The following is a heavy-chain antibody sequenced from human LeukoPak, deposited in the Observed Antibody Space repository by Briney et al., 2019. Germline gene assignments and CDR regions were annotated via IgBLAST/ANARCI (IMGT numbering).Heavy chain of an antibody. Sequence: SVKVSCKAPGGTFNTYAITWVRQAPGQGLEWMGRIIPVLDITNYAQKFQGRVTITADKSTSTAYMQLTGLRSEDTAIYYCTRRRDYFDYWGLGTLVTVSS. CDR2: IIPVLDIT. J-gene: IGHJ4*02. CDR3: TRRRDYFDY. V-gene: IGHV1-69*04. CDR1: GGTFNTYA.